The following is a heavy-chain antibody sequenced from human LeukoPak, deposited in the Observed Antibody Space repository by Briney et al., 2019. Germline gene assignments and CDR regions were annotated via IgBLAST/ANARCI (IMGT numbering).Heavy chain of an antibody. Sequence: GGPLRLSCAASGFTFSSYWMSWVRQAPGKGLEWVANIKQDGSEKYYVDSVKGRFTISRDNAKNSLYLQMNSLRAEDTAVYYCFISGYDSYYDYWGQGALVTVSS. CDR2: IKQDGSEK. J-gene: IGHJ4*02. CDR1: GFTFSSYW. V-gene: IGHV3-7*01. D-gene: IGHD5-12*01. CDR3: FISGYDSYYDY.